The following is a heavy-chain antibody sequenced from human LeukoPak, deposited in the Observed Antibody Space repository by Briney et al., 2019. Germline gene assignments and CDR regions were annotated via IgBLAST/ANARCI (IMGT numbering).Heavy chain of an antibody. V-gene: IGHV4-59*01. CDR1: GGSISSYY. D-gene: IGHD5/OR15-5a*01. CDR3: ARGAAVSILDY. Sequence: SETLSLTCTVSGGSISSYYWSWLRQPPGKGLEWIGYIYYSGSTNYNPSLKSRVTISVDTSKNQFSLKLSSVTAADTAVYYCARGAAVSILDYWGQGTLVTVSS. J-gene: IGHJ4*02. CDR2: IYYSGST.